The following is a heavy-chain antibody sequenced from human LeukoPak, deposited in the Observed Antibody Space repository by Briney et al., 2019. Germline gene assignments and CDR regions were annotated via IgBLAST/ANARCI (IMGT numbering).Heavy chain of an antibody. D-gene: IGHD6-19*01. CDR1: GFTFTSYW. J-gene: IGHJ4*02. CDR2: IKPDGSEK. CDR3: ARGGAGHSSGWYASYY. Sequence: GWSLRLSCAASGFTFTSYWMNWVRQAPGKGLEWVANIKPDGSEKYYVDSVKGRFTISRDNAKNSLYLQMNSLRAEDTAVYYCARGGAGHSSGWYASYYWGQGTLVTVSS. V-gene: IGHV3-7*01.